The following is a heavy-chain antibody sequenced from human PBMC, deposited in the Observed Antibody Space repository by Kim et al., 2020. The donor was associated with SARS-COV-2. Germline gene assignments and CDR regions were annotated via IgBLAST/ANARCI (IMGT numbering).Heavy chain of an antibody. CDR1: GFIFSYHY. V-gene: IGHV3-72*01. Sequence: GGSLRLSCAVSGFIFSYHYMDWVRQAPGKGLEWVGRTRDKANSYTTEYAASVRGRFTISRDDSRNSLYLQMNSLKTEDTAVYYCTRLVRDAATGDFWGQGTRVTVSS. J-gene: IGHJ4*02. CDR2: TRDKANSYTT. D-gene: IGHD2-15*01. CDR3: TRLVRDAATGDF.